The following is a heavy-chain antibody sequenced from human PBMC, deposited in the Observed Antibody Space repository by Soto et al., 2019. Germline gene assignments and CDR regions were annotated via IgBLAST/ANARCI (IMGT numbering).Heavy chain of an antibody. J-gene: IGHJ6*02. CDR1: GFTFSDYY. Sequence: QVQLVESGGGLVQPGGSLRLSCAASGFTFSDYYMSWIRQAPGKGLEWVSYISSSGSTIYYADSVKGRFTISRDNAKNSLYLQMNSLRAEDTAVYYCARDTGPLRYQLTNYYYGMDVWGQGTTVTVSS. CDR2: ISSSGSTI. V-gene: IGHV3-11*01. D-gene: IGHD2-2*01. CDR3: ARDTGPLRYQLTNYYYGMDV.